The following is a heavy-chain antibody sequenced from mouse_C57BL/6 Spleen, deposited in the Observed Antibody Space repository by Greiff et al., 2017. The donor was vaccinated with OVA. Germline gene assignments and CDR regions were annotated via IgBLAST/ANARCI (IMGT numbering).Heavy chain of an antibody. CDR1: GFTFSDYG. Sequence: EVQLVESGGGLVKPGGSLKLSCAASGFTFSDYGMHWVRQAPEKGLEWVAYISRGSSTIYYADTVKGRFTISRDNAKNTLFLQMTSLRSEDTAMYYCARPKYSNLWFAYWGQGTLVTVSA. CDR2: ISRGSSTI. J-gene: IGHJ3*01. CDR3: ARPKYSNLWFAY. V-gene: IGHV5-17*01. D-gene: IGHD2-5*01.